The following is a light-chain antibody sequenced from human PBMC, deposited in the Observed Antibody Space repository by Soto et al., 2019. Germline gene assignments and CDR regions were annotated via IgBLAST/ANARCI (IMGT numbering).Light chain of an antibody. CDR1: QSINTY. Sequence: DIPMTQSPAPLSASVGDRVTITCRASQSINTYLSWYQQKPGKAPKLLINAAGSLQSGVPSRFSGSGSGTDFTLTISSLQPEDFATYYCQQSYSTPAGTFGQGTKVDIK. CDR3: QQSYSTPAGT. J-gene: IGKJ1*01. CDR2: AAG. V-gene: IGKV1-39*01.